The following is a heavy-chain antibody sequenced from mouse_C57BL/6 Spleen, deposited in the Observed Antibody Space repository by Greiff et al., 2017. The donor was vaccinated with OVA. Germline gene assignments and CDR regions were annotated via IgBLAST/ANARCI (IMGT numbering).Heavy chain of an antibody. CDR2: ISSGSSTI. J-gene: IGHJ1*03. D-gene: IGHD2-4*01. CDR1: GFTFSDYG. V-gene: IGHV5-17*01. Sequence: LVESGGGLVKPGGSLKLSCAASGFTFSDYGMHWVRQAPEKGLEWVAYISSGSSTIYYADTVKGRFTISRDNAKNTLFLQMTSLRAEDTAMYYCARERLRALDVWGTGTTVTVSS. CDR3: ARERLRALDV.